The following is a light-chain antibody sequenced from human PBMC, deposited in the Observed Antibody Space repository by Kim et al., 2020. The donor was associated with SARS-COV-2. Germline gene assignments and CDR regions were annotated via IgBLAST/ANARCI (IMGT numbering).Light chain of an antibody. CDR1: QTVLCTSNNKNY. J-gene: IGKJ1*01. V-gene: IGKV4-1*01. Sequence: ATISCKTSQTVLCTSNNKNYLAWYQQKPGQPPKVLISWASTRESGVPERFSGSGSGTDFTLTISSLQAEDVAVYYCQQYYYVPRTFGQGTKVDIK. CDR2: WAS. CDR3: QQYYYVPRT.